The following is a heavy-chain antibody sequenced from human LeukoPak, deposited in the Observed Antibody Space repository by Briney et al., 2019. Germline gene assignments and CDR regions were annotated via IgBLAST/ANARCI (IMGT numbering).Heavy chain of an antibody. CDR1: GFTFSDYW. D-gene: IGHD5-12*01. CDR2: IYTDVSSI. V-gene: IGHV3-74*01. CDR3: AKDQGYSGLDAFDI. Sequence: PGGSLRLSCAASGFTFSDYWMHWVRQAPGKGLVWVSRIYTDVSSINYADSVKGRFTISRDNAKNTLYLQMNSLRAEDTAVYYCAKDQGYSGLDAFDIWGQGTMVTVSS. J-gene: IGHJ3*02.